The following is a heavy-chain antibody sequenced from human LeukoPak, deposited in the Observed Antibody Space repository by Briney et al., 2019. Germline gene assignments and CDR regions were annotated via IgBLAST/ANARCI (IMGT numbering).Heavy chain of an antibody. CDR3: ARDWYFDY. CDR2: IYSGGNT. J-gene: IGHJ4*02. Sequence: PGGSLRLSCAASGFTFSSYAMSWVRQAPGKGLEWVSVIYSGGNTYYADSVKGRFTISRDNSKNTLYLQMNSLRAEDTAVYYCARDWYFDYWGQGTLVTVSS. V-gene: IGHV3-66*01. CDR1: GFTFSSYA.